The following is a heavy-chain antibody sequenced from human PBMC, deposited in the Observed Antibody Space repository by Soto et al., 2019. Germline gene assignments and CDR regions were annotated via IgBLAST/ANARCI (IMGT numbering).Heavy chain of an antibody. D-gene: IGHD6-13*01. J-gene: IGHJ4*02. CDR1: GFTFSSYA. CDR3: AKENGYSSSVFEFDY. CDR2: ISGSGGST. Sequence: EVQLLESGGGLVQPGGSLRLSCAASGFTFSSYAMSWVRQAPGKGLEWVSAISGSGGSTYYADSVKGRFTISRDNSTNTLDLQMNSLRAEDTAVYYCAKENGYSSSVFEFDYWGQGTLVTVSS. V-gene: IGHV3-23*01.